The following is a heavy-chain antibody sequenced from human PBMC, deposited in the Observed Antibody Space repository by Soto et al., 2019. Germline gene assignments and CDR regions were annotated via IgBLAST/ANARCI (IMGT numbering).Heavy chain of an antibody. Sequence: ASVKVSCKASGYSFTDYHIHWVRQAPGQGLEWLGRINPKSGGTSTAQKFQRWVTMTTDTSITTVYMELKNMSPDDTAVYYCGRGRSAQIVGFCWG. CDR2: INPKSGGT. CDR3: GRGRSAQIVGFC. D-gene: IGHD1-26*01. CDR1: GYSFTDYH. V-gene: IGHV1-2*04. J-gene: IGHJ1*01.